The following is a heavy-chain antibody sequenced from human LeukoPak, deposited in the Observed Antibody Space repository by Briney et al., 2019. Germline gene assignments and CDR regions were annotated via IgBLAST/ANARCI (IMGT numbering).Heavy chain of an antibody. CDR1: GYSFTSYW. Sequence: GESLKISCKGSGYSFTSYWIGWVRQMPGKGLEWMGIIYPGDSDTRYSPSFQGQVTISADKSISTAYLQWSSLKASDTAIYYCASHWYSSSLYPDWYFDLWGRGTLVTVSS. D-gene: IGHD6-6*01. CDR3: ASHWYSSSLYPDWYFDL. J-gene: IGHJ2*01. CDR2: IYPGDSDT. V-gene: IGHV5-51*01.